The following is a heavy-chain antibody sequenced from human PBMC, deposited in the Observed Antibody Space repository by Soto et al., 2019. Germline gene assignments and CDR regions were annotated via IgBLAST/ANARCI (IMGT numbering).Heavy chain of an antibody. D-gene: IGHD1-1*01. CDR2: IIPIFGTA. Sequence: QVQLVQSGAEVKKPGSSVKVSCKASGGTFSSYAISWVRQAPGQGLEWMGGIIPIFGTANYAQKFQGRVTITADESTSTAYMELSSLRSEDTAVYYCARDSRGGPTMHWNWYFDLWGRGTLVTVSS. J-gene: IGHJ2*01. V-gene: IGHV1-69*12. CDR1: GGTFSSYA. CDR3: ARDSRGGPTMHWNWYFDL.